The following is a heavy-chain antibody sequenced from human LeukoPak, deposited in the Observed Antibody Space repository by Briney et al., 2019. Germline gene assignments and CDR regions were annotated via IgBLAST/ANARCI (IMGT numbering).Heavy chain of an antibody. D-gene: IGHD2-2*01. J-gene: IGHJ4*02. CDR2: INHSGST. CDR1: GGSISSGSYY. CDR3: ARGDCSSTSCYDLAF. V-gene: IGHV4-39*07. Sequence: SQTLSLTCTVSGGSISSGSYYWSWIRQPPGKGLEWIGEINHSGSTNYNPSLKSRVTISVDTSKNQFSLKLSSVTAADTAVYYCARGDCSSTSCYDLAFWGQGTLVTVSS.